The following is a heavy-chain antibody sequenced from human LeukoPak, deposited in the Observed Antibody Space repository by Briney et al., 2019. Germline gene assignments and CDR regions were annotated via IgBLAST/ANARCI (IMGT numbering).Heavy chain of an antibody. V-gene: IGHV3-23*01. CDR3: TASAGPINF. CDR1: GFSFSSYA. J-gene: IGHJ4*02. Sequence: GGSLRLSCSASGFSFSSYAMSWVRQAPGKGLEWVSAISGSGGSTYYADSVKGRFTISRDNSKNTLYLQMNSLRAEDTAVYYCTASAGPINFWGQGTLVTVSS. D-gene: IGHD3-10*01. CDR2: ISGSGGST.